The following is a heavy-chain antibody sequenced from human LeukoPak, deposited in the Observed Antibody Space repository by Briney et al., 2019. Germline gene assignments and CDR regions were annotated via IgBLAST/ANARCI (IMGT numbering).Heavy chain of an antibody. V-gene: IGHV1-69*05. CDR2: IIPIFGTA. D-gene: IGHD6-13*01. Sequence: SVKVSCKASGGTFISYAISWVRQAPGQGLEWMGGIIPIFGTANYAQKFQGRVTITTDESTSTAYMEPSSLRSEDTAVYYCARGGSSWYENWFDPWGQGTLVTVSS. CDR3: ARGGSSWYENWFDP. J-gene: IGHJ5*02. CDR1: GGTFISYA.